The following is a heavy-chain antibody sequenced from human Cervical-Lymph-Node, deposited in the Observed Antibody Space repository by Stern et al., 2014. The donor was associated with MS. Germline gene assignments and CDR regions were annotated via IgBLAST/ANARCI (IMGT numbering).Heavy chain of an antibody. CDR2: IRTTSSTI. J-gene: IGHJ4*02. Sequence: EVQLEESGGGLVQPGGSLRLSCAASGFTFSTYNMNWVRQAPGKGLEWLSYIRTTSSTIYYADSVKGRFTISRDNAKNSLYLQMNSLRDEDTAVYYCARDACLSGTCYSYFDCWGQGTLVTVSS. CDR3: ARDACLSGTCYSYFDC. V-gene: IGHV3-48*02. D-gene: IGHD2-15*01. CDR1: GFTFSTYN.